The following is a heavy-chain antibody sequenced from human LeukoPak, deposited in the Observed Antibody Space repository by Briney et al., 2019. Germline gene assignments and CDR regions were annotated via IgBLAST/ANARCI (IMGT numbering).Heavy chain of an antibody. V-gene: IGHV4-39*07. CDR1: GGSISSSSYY. D-gene: IGHD1-26*01. J-gene: IGHJ2*01. CDR2: IYYSGST. CDR3: ASSGWWELLIPHWYFDL. Sequence: SETLSLTCTVSGGSISSSSYYWGWIRQPPGKGLEWIGSIYYSGSTYYNPSLKSRVTISVDTSKNQFSLKLSSVTAADTAVYYCASSGWWELLIPHWYFDLWGRGTLVTVSS.